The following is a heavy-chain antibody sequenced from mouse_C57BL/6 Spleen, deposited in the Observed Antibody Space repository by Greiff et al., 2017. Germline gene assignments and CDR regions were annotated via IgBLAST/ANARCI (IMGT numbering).Heavy chain of an antibody. CDR2: ISDGGSYT. Sequence: EVKLVESGGGLVKPGGSLKLSCAASGFTISSYAMSWVRQTPEKRLEWGATISDGGSYTYYPDNVKGRFPISRDTANNNLYLQMSHLKAKDTAMYYWERDREDWGFFDYWGQGTTLTVSS. J-gene: IGHJ2*01. CDR1: GFTISSYA. D-gene: IGHD4-1*01. V-gene: IGHV5-4*03. CDR3: ERDREDWGFFDY.